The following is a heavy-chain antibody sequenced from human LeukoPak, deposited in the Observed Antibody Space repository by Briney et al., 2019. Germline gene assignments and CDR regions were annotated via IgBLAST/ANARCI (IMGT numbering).Heavy chain of an antibody. Sequence: PGGSLRLSCAASGFTFSSYGMHWVRQTPGKGLEWVAFIRYDGSNKYYADSVKGRFTISRDNSKNTLYLQMNSLRAEDTAVYYCAARNLYGDYGGDLGYWGQGTLVTVSS. CDR2: IRYDGSNK. CDR3: AARNLYGDYGGDLGY. V-gene: IGHV3-30*02. CDR1: GFTFSSYG. J-gene: IGHJ4*02. D-gene: IGHD4-17*01.